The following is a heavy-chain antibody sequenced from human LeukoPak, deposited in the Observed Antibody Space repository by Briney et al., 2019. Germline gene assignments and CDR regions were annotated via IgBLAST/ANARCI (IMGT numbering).Heavy chain of an antibody. J-gene: IGHJ4*02. V-gene: IGHV3-48*04. D-gene: IGHD2-15*01. Sequence: PGGSLRLSCGASGFTFNSYSMKWLRQAPGRGLEWVSYISTSSSTIYYGDSVKGRFTISRYNAKNSLYLQMNSLRAEDTAVYYCARVDGYCSGGSCATGDYWGQGTLVTVSS. CDR2: ISTSSSTI. CDR3: ARVDGYCSGGSCATGDY. CDR1: GFTFNSYS.